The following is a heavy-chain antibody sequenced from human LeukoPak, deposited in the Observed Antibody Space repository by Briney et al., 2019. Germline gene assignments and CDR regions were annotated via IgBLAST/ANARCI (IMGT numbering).Heavy chain of an antibody. Sequence: PSETLSLTGAVYGGSFSGYYWSWIRQPPGKGLEWIGEINHSGSTNYNPSLKSRVTISVDTSKNQFSLKLSSVTAADTAVYYCARLSSYCSSTSCRSDDYWGQGTLVTVSS. V-gene: IGHV4-34*01. D-gene: IGHD2-2*01. J-gene: IGHJ4*02. CDR2: INHSGST. CDR1: GGSFSGYY. CDR3: ARLSSYCSSTSCRSDDY.